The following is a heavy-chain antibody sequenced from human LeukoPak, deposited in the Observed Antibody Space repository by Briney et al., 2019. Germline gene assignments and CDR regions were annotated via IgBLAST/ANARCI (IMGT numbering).Heavy chain of an antibody. V-gene: IGHV4-61*02. D-gene: IGHD1-26*01. CDR3: ARVKVGASRYDY. J-gene: IGHJ4*02. CDR1: GGSISSGSYY. CDR2: IYTSGST. Sequence: SETLSLTCTVSGGSISSGSYYWRWIRQPAGKGLEWIGRIYTSGSTNYNPSLKSRVTISVDTSKNQFSLKLSSVTAADTAVYYCARVKVGASRYDYWGQGTLVTVSS.